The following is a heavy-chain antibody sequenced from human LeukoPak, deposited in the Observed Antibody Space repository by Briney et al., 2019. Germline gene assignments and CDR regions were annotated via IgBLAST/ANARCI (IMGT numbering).Heavy chain of an antibody. Sequence: GGTLGLPCAASGSPFSGVALTGVGRAQGRGLDWVSAISGSGGGTYYADSVKGRFTISRDNSKNTLYLQMNSLRADDTAVYYCAKERSFGAWLGDYWGQGTLVTVSS. CDR2: ISGSGGGT. D-gene: IGHD2/OR15-2a*01. V-gene: IGHV3-23*01. CDR3: AKERSFGAWLGDY. J-gene: IGHJ4*02. CDR1: GSPFSGVA.